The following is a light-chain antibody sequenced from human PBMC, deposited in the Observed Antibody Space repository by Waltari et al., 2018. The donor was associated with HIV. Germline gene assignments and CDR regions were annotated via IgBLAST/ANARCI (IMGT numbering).Light chain of an antibody. CDR2: GAS. V-gene: IGKV3-20*01. Sequence: VLTKSPGTTSLSLGERDTLSCRASQSVTSSFLSWYQQKPGQAPLHLIYGASSRATGIPDRFSGGGSGTDFTLTISRLEPEDFAVYYCQQYGSSPLTFGGGTKVDIK. CDR1: QSVTSSF. CDR3: QQYGSSPLT. J-gene: IGKJ4*01.